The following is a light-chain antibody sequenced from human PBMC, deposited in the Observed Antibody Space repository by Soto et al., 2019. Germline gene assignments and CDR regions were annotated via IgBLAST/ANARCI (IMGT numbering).Light chain of an antibody. Sequence: IVMTQSPATLSVSPGERATLSCRASQSVSSSYLAWYQQKPGQAPRLLIYGAATRATGIPARFSGSGSVTEFALTISSLQSEDFAVYYCQQYNNWPITFGQGTRLDIK. V-gene: IGKV3-15*01. CDR1: QSVSSSY. CDR2: GAA. CDR3: QQYNNWPIT. J-gene: IGKJ5*01.